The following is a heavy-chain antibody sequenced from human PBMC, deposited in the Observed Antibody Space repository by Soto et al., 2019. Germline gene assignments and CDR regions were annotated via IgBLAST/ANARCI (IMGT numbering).Heavy chain of an antibody. CDR3: AKESDSSSWYYYYYYYYMDV. CDR2: ISGSGGST. Sequence: GGSLRLSCAASGFTFSSYAMSWVRQAPGKGLEWVSAISGSGGSTYYADSVKGRFTISRDNPKNTLYLQMNSLRAEDTAVYYCAKESDSSSWYYYYYYYYMDVWGKGTTVTVSS. D-gene: IGHD6-13*01. CDR1: GFTFSSYA. V-gene: IGHV3-23*01. J-gene: IGHJ6*03.